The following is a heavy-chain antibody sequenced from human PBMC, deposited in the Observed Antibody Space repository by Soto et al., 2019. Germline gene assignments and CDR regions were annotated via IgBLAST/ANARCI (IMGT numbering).Heavy chain of an antibody. J-gene: IGHJ3*02. V-gene: IGHV6-1*01. CDR1: GDSVSSNSAA. D-gene: IGHD3-10*01. CDR2: TYYRSKWYN. CDR3: PRGIIMAQWSHAFDI. Sequence: PSQTLSLTCAISGDSVSSNSAAWNWIRQSPSRGLEWLGRTYYRSKWYNDYAVSVKSRITINPDTSKNQFSLQLNSVTPEDTAVYYYPRGIIMAQWSHAFDIWGQGTMVTVSS.